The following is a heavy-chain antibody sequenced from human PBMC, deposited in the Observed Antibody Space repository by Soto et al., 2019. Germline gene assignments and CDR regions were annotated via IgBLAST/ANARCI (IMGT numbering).Heavy chain of an antibody. D-gene: IGHD2-21*01. Sequence: EVQLLESGGGLVQPGGSLRLCCAASGFSISTYAMMWVRQAPGKGQEWVAGMTGRGDDIRYADPVKGRFTISKDNSKNTLYLQMDSLRADDTAIYYCAKDAVYNDGLWIVGNWGQGTLVTVSS. CDR2: MTGRGDDI. J-gene: IGHJ4*02. V-gene: IGHV3-23*01. CDR3: AKDAVYNDGLWIVGN. CDR1: GFSISTYA.